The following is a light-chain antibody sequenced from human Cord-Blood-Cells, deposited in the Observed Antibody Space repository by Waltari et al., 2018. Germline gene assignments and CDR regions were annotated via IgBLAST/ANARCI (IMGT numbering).Light chain of an antibody. V-gene: IGLV2-14*01. CDR3: SSYTSSSTYV. J-gene: IGLJ1*01. Sequence: QSALTQPASVSASPGQSITISCTGTSSDGGGYNYASWYQQHPGKAPKLMIYDVSKRPSGVSNRFSGSKSGNTASLTISGLQAEDEADYYCSSYTSSSTYVFGTGTKVTVL. CDR1: SSDGGGYNY. CDR2: DVS.